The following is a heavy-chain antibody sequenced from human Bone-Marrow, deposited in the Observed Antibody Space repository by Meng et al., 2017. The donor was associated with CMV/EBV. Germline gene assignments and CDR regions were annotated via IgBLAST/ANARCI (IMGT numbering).Heavy chain of an antibody. CDR1: GYTFTSYG. D-gene: IGHD3-9*01. CDR3: ARNSIVLRYFDRLLGY. V-gene: IGHV1-18*01. CDR2: ISAYNGNT. Sequence: ASVKVSCKASGYTFTSYGISWVRQAPGQGLEWMGLISAYNGNTNYAQKLQGRVTMTRDTSISTAYMELSRLRSDDTAVYYCARNSIVLRYFDRLLGYWGQGTLVTVSS. J-gene: IGHJ4*02.